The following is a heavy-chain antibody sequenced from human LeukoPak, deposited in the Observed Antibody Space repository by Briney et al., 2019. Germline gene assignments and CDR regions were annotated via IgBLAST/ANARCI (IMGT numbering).Heavy chain of an antibody. CDR3: AGPYQLLSYDAFDI. CDR1: GYTFTGYY. CDR2: INPNSGGT. V-gene: IGHV1-2*02. D-gene: IGHD2-2*01. J-gene: IGHJ3*02. Sequence: ASVKVSCKASGYTFTGYYMHWVRQAPGQGLEWMGWINPNSGGTNYALKFQGRVTMTRDTSISTAYMELSRLRSDDTAVYYCAGPYQLLSYDAFDIWGQGTMVTVSS.